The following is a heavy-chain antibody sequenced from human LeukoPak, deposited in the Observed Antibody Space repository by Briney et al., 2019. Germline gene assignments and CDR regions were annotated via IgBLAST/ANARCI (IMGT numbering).Heavy chain of an antibody. Sequence: PGGSLRLSCAASGFTFSSYSMNWVRQAPGKGLEWVSSISSSSSYIYYADSVNGRFTISRDNAKNSLYLQMNSLRAEDTAVYYCARVGSWEPEGNYWGQGTLVTVSS. CDR3: ARVGSWEPEGNY. V-gene: IGHV3-21*01. CDR2: ISSSSSYI. CDR1: GFTFSSYS. D-gene: IGHD1-26*01. J-gene: IGHJ4*02.